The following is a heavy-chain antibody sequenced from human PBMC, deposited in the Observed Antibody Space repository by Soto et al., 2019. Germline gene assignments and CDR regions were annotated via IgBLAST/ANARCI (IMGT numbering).Heavy chain of an antibody. V-gene: IGHV4-31*03. J-gene: IGHJ4*02. D-gene: IGHD2-2*01. CDR2: IYYSGTT. Sequence: QVQLPESGPGLVKPSQTLSLTCTVSGGSIRSGGYYWSWIRQHPGKGLEWIGYIYYSGTTYYNPSLKSRVTMTEDTSKNQFSLKLSSVTAADTAVDYCASSGRYGSSNSCYAPLDYWGQGTLVTVSS. CDR1: GGSIRSGGYY. CDR3: ASSGRYGSSNSCYAPLDY.